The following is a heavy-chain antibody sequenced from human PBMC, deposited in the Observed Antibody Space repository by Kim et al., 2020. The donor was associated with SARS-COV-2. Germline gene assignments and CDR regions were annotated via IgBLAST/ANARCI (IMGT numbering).Heavy chain of an antibody. J-gene: IGHJ3*02. CDR1: LFTFINYS. V-gene: IGHV3-23*01. CDR3: AKCHSGWGNDAFGI. CDR2: ILFFFSLT. D-gene: IGHD3-10*01. Sequence: SLILSFSSSLFTFINYSISFFLHSPFNFLYFFSYILFFFSLTLYSYSFNCRFTISIDNSRNTLSLQLNSLRAEDTAIYYCAKCHSGWGNDAFGIWGSGTMVTLSS.